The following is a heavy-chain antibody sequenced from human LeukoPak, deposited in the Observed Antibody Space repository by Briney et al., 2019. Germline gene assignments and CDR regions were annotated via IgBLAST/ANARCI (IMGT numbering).Heavy chain of an antibody. CDR1: GFRFSDYW. D-gene: IGHD6-6*01. V-gene: IGHV3-74*01. CDR3: ARGGYSGSYYRFS. CDR2: ISKDGSDT. Sequence: GGSLRLSCAASGFRFSDYWMHWVRQAPGKGPEWLSRISKDGSDTVYADSAKDRFTASRDNDKNTVYLQVTNLRPEDTAVYFCARGGYSGSYYRFSWGQGTLVTVAS. J-gene: IGHJ4*02.